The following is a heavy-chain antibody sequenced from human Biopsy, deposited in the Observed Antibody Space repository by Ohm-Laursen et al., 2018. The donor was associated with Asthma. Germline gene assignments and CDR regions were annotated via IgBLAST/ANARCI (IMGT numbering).Heavy chain of an antibody. Sequence: TLSLTCAVSGGSISSGGYWTWIRQPPGKGLEWIGYISHSGSTYFNPSLKSRVTISLDRTKSQFSLKLSSVPAADTALYYCARAQAAQYYYGMDVWGQGTTVIVSS. CDR2: ISHSGST. D-gene: IGHD6-25*01. CDR3: ARAQAAQYYYGMDV. J-gene: IGHJ6*02. V-gene: IGHV4-30-2*01. CDR1: GGSISSGGY.